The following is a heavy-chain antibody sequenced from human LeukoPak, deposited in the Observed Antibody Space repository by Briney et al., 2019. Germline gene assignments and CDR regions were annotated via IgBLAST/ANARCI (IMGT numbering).Heavy chain of an antibody. Sequence: GGSLRLSCAASGFTFSSYSMNWVRQAPGKGLEWVAVIWNDGSNKYYADSVKGRFTISRDNPKNTLYLQMNSLRAEDTAVYYCARDVGIAAAGTFDYWGQGTLVTVSS. CDR3: ARDVGIAAAGTFDY. V-gene: IGHV3-33*08. D-gene: IGHD6-13*01. J-gene: IGHJ4*02. CDR2: IWNDGSNK. CDR1: GFTFSSYS.